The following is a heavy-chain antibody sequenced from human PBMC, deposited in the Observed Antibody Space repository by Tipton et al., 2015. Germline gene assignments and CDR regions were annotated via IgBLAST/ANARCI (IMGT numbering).Heavy chain of an antibody. J-gene: IGHJ4*02. D-gene: IGHD2-21*02. V-gene: IGHV3-53*03. Sequence: LSLTCAVSGGSISSSSYYWGWIRQPPGKGLEWVSVIYSGGSTYYADSVKGRFTISRDNSKNTLYLQMNSLRAEDTAVYYCARVVVTASYYFDYWGQGTLVTVSS. CDR2: IYSGGST. CDR1: GGSISSSSYY. CDR3: ARVVVTASYYFDY.